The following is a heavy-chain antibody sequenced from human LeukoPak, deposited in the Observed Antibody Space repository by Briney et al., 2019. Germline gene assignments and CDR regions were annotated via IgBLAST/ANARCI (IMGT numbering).Heavy chain of an antibody. Sequence: GGSLRLSCAASGFTFSSYSMNWVRQAPGKGLEWVSSISSSSLYIYYADSVKGRFTISRDNAKNSLYLQMNSLRAEDTAVYYCAELGITMIGGVWGKGTTVTISS. D-gene: IGHD3-10*02. V-gene: IGHV3-21*01. CDR3: AELGITMIGGV. CDR1: GFTFSSYS. J-gene: IGHJ6*04. CDR2: ISSSSLYI.